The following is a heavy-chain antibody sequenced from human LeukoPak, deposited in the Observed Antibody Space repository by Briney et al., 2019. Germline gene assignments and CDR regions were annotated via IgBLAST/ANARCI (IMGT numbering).Heavy chain of an antibody. CDR2: INPHSGDT. CDR1: GYNFIGYY. Sequence: ASVKVSCKASGYNFIGYYMHWVRQAPGQGLEWMGWINPHSGDTNYAQLFQGRVTLTRDTSISTFYMELSRLRSDDTAVYYCARVYYAFTSAGDFGSWGQGTLLTVSS. V-gene: IGHV1-2*02. J-gene: IGHJ4*02. CDR3: ARVYYAFTSAGDFGS. D-gene: IGHD3-3*01.